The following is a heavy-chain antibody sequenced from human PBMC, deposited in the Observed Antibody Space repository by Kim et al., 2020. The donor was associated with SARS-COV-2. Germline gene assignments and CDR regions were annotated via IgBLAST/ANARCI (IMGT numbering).Heavy chain of an antibody. D-gene: IGHD1-26*01. J-gene: IGHJ3*02. CDR2: IYHSGST. CDR3: ARDPDIVGATDGAFDI. CDR1: GGSISSSNW. V-gene: IGHV4-4*02. Sequence: SETLSLTCAVSGGSISSSNWWSWVRQPPGKGLEWIGEIYHSGSTNYNPSLKGRVTISVDKSKNQFSLKLSSVTAADTAVYYCARDPDIVGATDGAFDIWGQGTMVTVSS.